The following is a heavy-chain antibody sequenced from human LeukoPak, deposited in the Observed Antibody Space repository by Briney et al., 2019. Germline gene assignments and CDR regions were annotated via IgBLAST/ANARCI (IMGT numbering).Heavy chain of an antibody. J-gene: IGHJ6*02. Sequence: GRSLRLSCAASGFTFSSYAMHWVRQAPGKGLEWVAVISYDGSNKYYADSVKGRFTISRDNSKNTLYLQMNNLRAEDTAVYYCARDRYDSAPVSSGGMDVWGQGTTVTVSS. CDR2: ISYDGSNK. CDR1: GFTFSSYA. CDR3: ARDRYDSAPVSSGGMDV. V-gene: IGHV3-30*14. D-gene: IGHD3-22*01.